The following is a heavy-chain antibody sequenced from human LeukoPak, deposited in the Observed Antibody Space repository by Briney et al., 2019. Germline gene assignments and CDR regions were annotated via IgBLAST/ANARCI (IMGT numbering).Heavy chain of an antibody. Sequence: PSETLSLTCTVSGGSISSYYWSWIRQPAGKGLEWIGRIYTSGSTNHNPSLKSRVTISVDTSKNQFSLKLSSVTAADTAVYYCAILGYCSSTSCPYYFDYWGQGTLVTVSS. CDR2: IYTSGST. D-gene: IGHD2-2*01. CDR3: AILGYCSSTSCPYYFDY. V-gene: IGHV4-4*07. J-gene: IGHJ4*02. CDR1: GGSISSYY.